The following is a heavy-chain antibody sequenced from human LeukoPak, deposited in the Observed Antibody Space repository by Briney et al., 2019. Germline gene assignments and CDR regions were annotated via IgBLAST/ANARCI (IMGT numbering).Heavy chain of an antibody. Sequence: ASVKVSYKASGYTFTSYYMHWVRQAPGQGLEWMGIINPSTGTTGYAQKFQGRVTMTRDTSTSTVYMDLSSLRSEDTAVYYCARAAVAVPFDYWGQGTLDTVSS. CDR3: ARAAVAVPFDY. CDR1: GYTFTSYY. J-gene: IGHJ4*02. D-gene: IGHD6-19*01. CDR2: INPSTGTT. V-gene: IGHV1-46*01.